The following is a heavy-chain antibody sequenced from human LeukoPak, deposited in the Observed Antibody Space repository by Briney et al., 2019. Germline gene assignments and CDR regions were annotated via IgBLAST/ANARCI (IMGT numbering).Heavy chain of an antibody. V-gene: IGHV3-48*01. CDR2: IGPSSSISYLST. CDR1: GFSLGDFN. CDR3: ARGWGGYSSYPPDY. Sequence: GGSLRLSCVAYGFSLGDFNMIWVHQAPGKGLEWLSYIGPSSSISYLSTYYAQSAKGRFTISRDIASNSLFLQMSSLRVEDTAIYYCARGWGGYSSYPPDYWGQGTLVTVSS. D-gene: IGHD5-12*01. J-gene: IGHJ4*02.